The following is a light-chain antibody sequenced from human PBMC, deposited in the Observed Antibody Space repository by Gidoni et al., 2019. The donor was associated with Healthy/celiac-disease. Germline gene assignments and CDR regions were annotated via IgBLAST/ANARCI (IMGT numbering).Light chain of an antibody. CDR2: GAS. J-gene: IGKJ3*01. CDR3: QQYNNWPPRGIT. Sequence: EIVMTQSPATLSVSPGERATLSCRASQSVSSNLPWYQQKPGQAPRLLIYGASTRATGIPARFSGSGSGTEFTLTISSLQSEDFAVYYCQQYNNWPPRGITFXPXTKVXIK. CDR1: QSVSSN. V-gene: IGKV3-15*01.